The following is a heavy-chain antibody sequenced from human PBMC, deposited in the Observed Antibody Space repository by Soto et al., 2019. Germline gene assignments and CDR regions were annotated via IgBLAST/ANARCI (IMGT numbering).Heavy chain of an antibody. V-gene: IGHV1-69*13. CDR1: GGTFSTYG. CDR3: AREVDPYYGGNSLSLDY. CDR2: IIPKFGTT. Sequence: QVQLVQSGAEVKKPGSSVKVSCKASGGTFSTYGINWVRLAPGQGLEWMGWIIPKFGTTKNAQKFQGRVTLTADESTNTAYMELKYLRSEATAVYFCAREVDPYYGGNSLSLDYWGQGTLVTVSS. J-gene: IGHJ4*02. D-gene: IGHD4-17*01.